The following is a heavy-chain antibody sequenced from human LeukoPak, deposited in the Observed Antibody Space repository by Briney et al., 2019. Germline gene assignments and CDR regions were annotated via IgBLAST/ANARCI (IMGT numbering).Heavy chain of an antibody. CDR2: INACNCNT. CDR3: EIYGEGFSWGCGSCGSRTNCFDP. V-gene: IGHV1-3*01. J-gene: IGHJ5*02. D-gene: IGHD2-15*01. Sequence: ADSVNLSCKASGYSFTSYAMHWVRQPPGQRIGWVGWINACNCNTKYSKTFQCRVNITRDTSASRADMELRILRSEDPGVDYCEIYGEGFSWGCGSCGSRTNCFDPGGQGT. CDR1: GYSFTSYA.